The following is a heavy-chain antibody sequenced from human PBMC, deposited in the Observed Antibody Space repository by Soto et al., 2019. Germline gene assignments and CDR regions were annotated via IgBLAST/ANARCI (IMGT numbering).Heavy chain of an antibody. CDR3: ARVTGSGMDV. V-gene: IGHV1-3*05. D-gene: IGHD3-10*01. CDR2: INAGNGNT. Sequence: QVQLVQSGAEEKKPGASVKVSCKASGYTFTNYAMHWVRQAPGQRLEWMGWINAGNGNTKYSQKFQGRVTITRDTSASTAYMELSSLRSEDTALYFCARVTGSGMDVWGQGTTVTVAS. CDR1: GYTFTNYA. J-gene: IGHJ6*02.